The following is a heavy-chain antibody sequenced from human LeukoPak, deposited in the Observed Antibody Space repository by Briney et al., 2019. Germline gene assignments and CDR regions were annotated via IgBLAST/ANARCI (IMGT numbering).Heavy chain of an antibody. CDR3: ARRLWFGELLLGGVFDY. V-gene: IGHV4-39*01. Sequence: SETLSLTCTVSGGSISSSSYYWGWIRQPPGKGLEWIGSIYYSGSTYYNPSLKSRVTISVDTSKNQFSLKLSSVTAADTAVYYCARRLWFGELLLGGVFDYWGQGTLVTVSS. J-gene: IGHJ4*02. D-gene: IGHD3-10*01. CDR1: GGSISSSSYY. CDR2: IYYSGST.